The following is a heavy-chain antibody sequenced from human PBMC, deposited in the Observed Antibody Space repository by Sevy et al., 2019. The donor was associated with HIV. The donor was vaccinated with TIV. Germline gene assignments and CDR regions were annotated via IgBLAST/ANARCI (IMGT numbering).Heavy chain of an antibody. V-gene: IGHV4-38-2*01. CDR1: GYSISSGYY. Sequence: SETLSLTCAVSGYSISSGYYWGWIRQPPGKGLEWIGSIYHSGSTYYNPSLKSRVTISVDTSKNQFSLKLSSVTAADTAVYYCARYTEDSYGSNWFDPWGQGTLVTVSS. CDR3: ARYTEDSYGSNWFDP. D-gene: IGHD5-18*01. J-gene: IGHJ5*02. CDR2: IYHSGST.